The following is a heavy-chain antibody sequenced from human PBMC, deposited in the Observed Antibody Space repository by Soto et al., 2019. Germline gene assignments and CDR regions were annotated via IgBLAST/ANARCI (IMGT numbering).Heavy chain of an antibody. CDR2: AHHNGRT. V-gene: IGHV4-4*02. Sequence: QVQLQESGPGLVKPSGTLSLTCTVSGGSMTSSNWWYGVRQSPGKGLEWIGEAHHNGRTNYNPSLKRRVTKAVDKSENHFALKVSSVTAADTAVYYCASSGATGHDHWGQGTLVTVSA. D-gene: IGHD1-26*01. J-gene: IGHJ4*02. CDR1: GGSMTSSNW. CDR3: ASSGATGHDH.